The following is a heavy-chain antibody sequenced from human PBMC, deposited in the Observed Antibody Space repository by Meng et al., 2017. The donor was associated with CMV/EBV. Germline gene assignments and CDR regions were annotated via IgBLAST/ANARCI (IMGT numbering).Heavy chain of an antibody. CDR3: ARAPTYYYDSSGYYGLGFDY. D-gene: IGHD3-22*01. V-gene: IGHV3-7*01. J-gene: IGHJ4*02. CDR1: GFTFSSYE. CDR2: IKQDGSEK. Sequence: GESLKISCAASGFTFSSYEMNWVRQAPGKGLEWVANIKQDGSEKYYVDSVKGRFTISRDNAKNSLYLQMNSLRAEDTAVYYCARAPTYYYDSSGYYGLGFDYWGQGTLVTVSS.